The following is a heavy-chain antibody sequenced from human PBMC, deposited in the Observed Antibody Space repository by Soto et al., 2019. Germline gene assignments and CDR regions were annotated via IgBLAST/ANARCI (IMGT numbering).Heavy chain of an antibody. CDR2: ISGSGGST. CDR3: AKDGRVAARYQLFADRYDY. CDR1: GFTFSSYA. J-gene: IGHJ4*02. V-gene: IGHV3-23*01. Sequence: PAGSLRLSCAASGFTFSSYAMSWVRQAPGKGLDWVSAISGSGGSTYYADSVKGRFTISRDNSKNTLYLQMNSLRAEDTAVYYCAKDGRVAARYQLFADRYDYWGQGPLVSVSS. D-gene: IGHD2-2*01.